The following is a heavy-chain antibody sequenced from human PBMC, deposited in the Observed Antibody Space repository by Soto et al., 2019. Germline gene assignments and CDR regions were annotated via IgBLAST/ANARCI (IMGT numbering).Heavy chain of an antibody. Sequence: GASVKVSCKASGYTFTSYGINWVRQATGQGLEWMGWMNPNSGNTGYAQKFQGRVTMTRNTSISTAYMELSSLRSEDTAVYYCARGNVARFLEGLPHDAFDIWGQGTMVTVSS. CDR2: MNPNSGNT. CDR1: GYTFTSYG. J-gene: IGHJ3*02. V-gene: IGHV1-8*01. D-gene: IGHD3-3*01. CDR3: ARGNVARFLEGLPHDAFDI.